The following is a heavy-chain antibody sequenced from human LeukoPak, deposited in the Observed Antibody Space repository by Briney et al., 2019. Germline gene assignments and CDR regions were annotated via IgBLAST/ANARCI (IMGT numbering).Heavy chain of an antibody. CDR1: GYTFTSYY. CDR2: INPSGGST. CDR3: ARGRGPRAAGNIWDDY. Sequence: ASVKVSCKASGYTFTSYYMHWVRQAPGQGLEWMGIINPSGGSTSYAQKFQGRVTMTRDTSTSTVYMELSSLRSEDTAAYYCARGRGPRAAGNIWDDYWGQGTLVTVSS. D-gene: IGHD6-13*01. J-gene: IGHJ4*02. V-gene: IGHV1-46*01.